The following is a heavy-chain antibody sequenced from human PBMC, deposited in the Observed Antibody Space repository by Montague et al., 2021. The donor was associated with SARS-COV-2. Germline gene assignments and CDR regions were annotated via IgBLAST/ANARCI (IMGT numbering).Heavy chain of an antibody. D-gene: IGHD1/OR15-1a*01. CDR3: VNENWNNGQGFDP. Sequence: LSLTCTVSGGSISSGDYYWTWIRQHPGKGLEWIGYIYYTRSTYYNPSLKSRVTISLDTSKNQFSLKLSSVTAADTAVYFCVNENWNNGQGFDPWGQGTLVTVSS. V-gene: IGHV4-31*03. J-gene: IGHJ5*02. CDR2: IYYTRST. CDR1: GGSISSGDYY.